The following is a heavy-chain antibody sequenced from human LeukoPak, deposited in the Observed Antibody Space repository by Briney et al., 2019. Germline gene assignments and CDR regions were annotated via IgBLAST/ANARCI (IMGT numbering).Heavy chain of an antibody. D-gene: IGHD4-17*01. J-gene: IGHJ4*02. CDR1: GDSISSYY. CDR3: ATHDYGATRDY. Sequence: SETLSLTCTVSGDSISSYYWSWIRQPPGKGLEWIGYIHYSGSTNYNPSLKSRVTISVDTSKMQFSLKLSPVTAADTAAYYCATHDYGATRDYWGEGTLVTVSS. V-gene: IGHV4-59*01. CDR2: IHYSGST.